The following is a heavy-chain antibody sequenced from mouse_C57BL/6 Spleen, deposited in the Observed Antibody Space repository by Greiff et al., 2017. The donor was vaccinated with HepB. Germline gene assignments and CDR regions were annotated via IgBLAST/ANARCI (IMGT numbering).Heavy chain of an antibody. J-gene: IGHJ4*01. D-gene: IGHD2-1*01. Sequence: QVQLKESGPELVKPGASVKISCKASGYAFSSSWMNWVKQRPGKGLEWIGRIYPGDGDTNYNGKFKGKATLTADKSSSTAYMQLSSLTSEDSAVYFCARGGGNDWGQGTSVTVSS. V-gene: IGHV1-82*01. CDR2: IYPGDGDT. CDR3: ARGGGND. CDR1: GYAFSSSW.